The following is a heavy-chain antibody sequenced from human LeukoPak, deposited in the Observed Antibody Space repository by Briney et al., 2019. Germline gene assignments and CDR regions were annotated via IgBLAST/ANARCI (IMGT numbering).Heavy chain of an antibody. CDR1: GFTLTNSE. D-gene: IGHD2-2*01. Sequence: GSLRLSCAASGFTLTNSEMDWVRQPPGKGLEWIGEINHSGSTNYNPSLKSRVTISVDTSKNQFSLKLSSVTAADTAVYYCARRQDPESTYALWGKGTTVTVSS. V-gene: IGHV4-34*01. CDR3: ARRQDPESTYAL. CDR2: INHSGST. J-gene: IGHJ6*04.